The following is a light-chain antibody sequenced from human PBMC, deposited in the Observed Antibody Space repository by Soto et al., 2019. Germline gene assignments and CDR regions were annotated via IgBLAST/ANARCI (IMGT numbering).Light chain of an antibody. V-gene: IGKV3-11*01. J-gene: IGKJ3*01. CDR2: DAS. Sequence: EIVLTQSPATLSLSPGERATLSCRASQSVSSYLAWYQQKPGQAPRLLIYDASNRATGIPARFSGSGSGTDFTLTISNLEPEDFAVYYCQQRTNSEITFGPGTKVDIK. CDR3: QQRTNSEIT. CDR1: QSVSSY.